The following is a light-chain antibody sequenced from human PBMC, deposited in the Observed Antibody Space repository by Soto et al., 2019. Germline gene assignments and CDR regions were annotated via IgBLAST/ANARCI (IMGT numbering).Light chain of an antibody. CDR2: AAS. CDR1: QGIGSS. J-gene: IGKJ2*01. Sequence: DLQMTQSPSSVSASVGDRVTISCRASQGIGSSLAWYQQKPGEAPHLLIYAASSLQSGVPSRFSGSGSGTDFTLTIISLQPEDFATYYCQQVNSFPYTFGRGTNLEIK. V-gene: IGKV1-12*01. CDR3: QQVNSFPYT.